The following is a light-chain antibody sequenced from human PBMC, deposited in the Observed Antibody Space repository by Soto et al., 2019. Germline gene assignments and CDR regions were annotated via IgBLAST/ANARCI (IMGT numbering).Light chain of an antibody. CDR1: SSDVGGYNY. CDR3: SSYTGSSPLV. J-gene: IGLJ1*01. Sequence: QSVLTQPASLSGSPGQSITISCTGTSSDVGGYNYVSWYQQHPGKAPKLIIYEVSYRPSGVSNRFSGSKSGNTASLTISGIQADDEADYYCSSYTGSSPLVFGTGTKVTVL. CDR2: EVS. V-gene: IGLV2-14*01.